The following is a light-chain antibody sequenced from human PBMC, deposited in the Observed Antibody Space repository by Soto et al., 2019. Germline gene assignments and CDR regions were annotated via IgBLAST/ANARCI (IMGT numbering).Light chain of an antibody. CDR3: SSYADSNNLDVV. V-gene: IGLV2-8*01. CDR1: SSDVGSCKY. J-gene: IGLJ2*01. Sequence: QSALTQPPSASGSPGQSVTISCTGTSSDVGSCKYVSWYQQHPGKAPKLIIYEVIKRPSGVPDRFSGSKSGNTASLTVSGLPAEDEADYYRSSYADSNNLDVVFGGGTKLTVL. CDR2: EVI.